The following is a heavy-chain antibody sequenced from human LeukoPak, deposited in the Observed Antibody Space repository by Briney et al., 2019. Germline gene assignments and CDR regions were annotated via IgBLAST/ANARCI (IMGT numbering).Heavy chain of an antibody. Sequence: SETLSPTCTVSGGSISSDLYYWNWIRQPAGKGLEWIGRFYNSGRTNFNPSLKSRVTISADTSKNQFSLKLRSVTAADTAVYYCARGDLKSDWFDPWGQGTLVIVST. D-gene: IGHD3-3*01. CDR3: ARGDLKSDWFDP. CDR2: FYNSGRT. V-gene: IGHV4-61*02. CDR1: GGSISSDLYY. J-gene: IGHJ5*02.